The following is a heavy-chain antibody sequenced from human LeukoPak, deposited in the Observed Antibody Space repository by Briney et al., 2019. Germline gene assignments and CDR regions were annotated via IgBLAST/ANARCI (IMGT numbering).Heavy chain of an antibody. CDR1: GFTFSSYE. Sequence: GGSLRLSCAASGFTFSSYEMNWVRQAPGKGLEWVSYISSSGSAIYYADSVKGRFTISRDNAKNSLYLQMNSLRAEDTAVYYCAREGDSSGWHFDYWGQGTLVTVSS. V-gene: IGHV3-48*03. J-gene: IGHJ4*02. CDR3: AREGDSSGWHFDY. D-gene: IGHD6-19*01. CDR2: ISSSGSAI.